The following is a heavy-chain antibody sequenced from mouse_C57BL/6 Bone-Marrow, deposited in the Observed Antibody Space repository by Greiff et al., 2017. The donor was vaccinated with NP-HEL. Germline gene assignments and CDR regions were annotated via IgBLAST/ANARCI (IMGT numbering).Heavy chain of an antibody. V-gene: IGHV5-6*01. D-gene: IGHD1-1*01. CDR1: GFTFSSYG. CDR2: ISSGGSYT. Sequence: EVQLVESGGDLVKPGGSLKLSCAASGFTFSSYGMSWVRQTPDKRLEWVATISSGGSYTYYPASVKGRFSISRDNAKNTLYLQMSSLKSEDTAMYYCARQITTVVALDYWGQGTTLTVSS. CDR3: ARQITTVVALDY. J-gene: IGHJ2*01.